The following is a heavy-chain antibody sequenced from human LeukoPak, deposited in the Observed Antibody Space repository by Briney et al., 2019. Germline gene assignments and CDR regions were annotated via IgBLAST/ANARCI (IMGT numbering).Heavy chain of an antibody. Sequence: GGSLRLSCAASGFTFSSYGMHWVRQAPGKGLEWVANIKQDGSEKYYVDSVKGRFTISRDNAKNSLYLQMNSLRAEDTAVYYCARDGWELLIWGQGTLVTVSS. V-gene: IGHV3-7*01. CDR2: IKQDGSEK. D-gene: IGHD1-26*01. CDR1: GFTFSSYG. J-gene: IGHJ4*02. CDR3: ARDGWELLI.